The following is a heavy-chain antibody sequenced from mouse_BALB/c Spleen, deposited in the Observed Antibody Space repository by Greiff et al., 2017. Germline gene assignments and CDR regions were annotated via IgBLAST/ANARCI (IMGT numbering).Heavy chain of an antibody. CDR1: GFSLTSYG. CDR2: IWAGGST. V-gene: IGHV2-9*02. Sequence: VKLQESGPGLVAPSQSLSITCTASGFSLTSYGVHWVRQPPGKGLEWLGVIWAGGSTNYNSALMSRLSISKDNSKSQVFLKMNSLQTDDTAMYYCAKYGKGFAYWGQGTLVTVSA. CDR3: AKYGKGFAY. J-gene: IGHJ3*01. D-gene: IGHD2-10*02.